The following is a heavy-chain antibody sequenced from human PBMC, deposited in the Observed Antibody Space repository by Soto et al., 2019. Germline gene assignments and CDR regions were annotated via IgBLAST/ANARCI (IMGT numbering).Heavy chain of an antibody. J-gene: IGHJ4*02. CDR2: IGGYKGNT. Sequence: QVQLVQSGAEVREPGASVKVSCKASGYTFTNYGVSWVRQAPGQGLEWMGWIGGYKGNTNYAQKLQGRVTLTTDTTTSTAYMERRSLRSDDTAVYYCAPHTLDTGMPSGYWGQGPLVTVSS. CDR3: APHTLDTGMPSGY. V-gene: IGHV1-18*01. CDR1: GYTFTNYG. D-gene: IGHD5-18*01.